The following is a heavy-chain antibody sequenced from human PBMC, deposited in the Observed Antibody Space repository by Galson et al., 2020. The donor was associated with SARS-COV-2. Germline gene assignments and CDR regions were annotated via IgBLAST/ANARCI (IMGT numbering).Heavy chain of an antibody. D-gene: IGHD5-18*01. CDR1: GFSLSTSGVG. V-gene: IGHV2-5*02. CDR3: AHLYSYGYGYYFDY. J-gene: IGHJ4*02. Sequence: KMSGPTLVKPTQTLTLTCPFSGFSLSTSGVGVAWIRQPPGKALGWLALIYLDDDKRYSPSLKSRLTITKDTSKNQVVLTITNMDPVDTATYYCAHLYSYGYGYYFDYWGQGTLVTVSS. CDR2: IYLDDDK.